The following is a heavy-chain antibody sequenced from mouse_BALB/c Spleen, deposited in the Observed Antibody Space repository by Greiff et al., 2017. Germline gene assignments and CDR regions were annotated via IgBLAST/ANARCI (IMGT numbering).Heavy chain of an antibody. CDR2: IYPGNSDT. D-gene: IGHD2-2*01. CDR1: GYTFTSYW. J-gene: IGHJ3*01. Sequence: VQLQQSGTVLARPGASVKMSCKASGYTFTSYWMHWVKQRPGQGLEWIGAIYPGNSDTSYNQKFKGKAKLTAVTSTSTAYMELSSLTNEDSAVYYCTRSGGLRDWFAYWGQGTLVTVSA. CDR3: TRSGGLRDWFAY. V-gene: IGHV1-5*01.